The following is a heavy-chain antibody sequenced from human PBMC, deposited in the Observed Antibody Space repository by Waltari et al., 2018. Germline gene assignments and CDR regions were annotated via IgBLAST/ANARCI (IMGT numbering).Heavy chain of an antibody. J-gene: IGHJ4*02. CDR2: ISGDGGST. V-gene: IGHV3-74*01. CDR1: GFDFTKQY. D-gene: IGHD5-12*01. Sequence: EVQLEESGVGLVQPVGSRRLSCQASGFDFTKQYMHWVRQGPGKGLVWVSRISGDGGSTSYADSVKGRFTISRDNSKNTLYLQMNSFRAEDTGIYYCAREGGGFDYTPDYWGQGTLVTVSS. CDR3: AREGGGFDYTPDY.